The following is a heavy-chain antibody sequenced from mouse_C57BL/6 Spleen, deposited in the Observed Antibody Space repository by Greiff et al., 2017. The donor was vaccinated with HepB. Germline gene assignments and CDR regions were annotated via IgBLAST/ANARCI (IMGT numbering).Heavy chain of an antibody. CDR3: ASAWVTTRGHYAIDY. Sequence: EVKLVESGGGLVKPGGSLKLSCAASGFTFSSYAMSWVRQTPEKRLEWVANISDGGSYTYYPDNVKGRFTISRDNAKNNLYLQMSHLKSEDTAMYYCASAWVTTRGHYAIDYWGQGTSVTVSS. CDR2: ISDGGSYT. D-gene: IGHD2-2*01. V-gene: IGHV5-4*03. J-gene: IGHJ4*01. CDR1: GFTFSSYA.